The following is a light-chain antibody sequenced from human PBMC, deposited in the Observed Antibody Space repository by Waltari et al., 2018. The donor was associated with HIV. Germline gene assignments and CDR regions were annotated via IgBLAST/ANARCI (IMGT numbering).Light chain of an antibody. J-gene: IGKJ2*01. Sequence: TQSPGTLSLSPGERATLSCRASQSVSSSYLAWCQQKPGQAPRLLIYGASSRGTGIPDRFSGSGSGTDFTLTISRLEPEDFAVYYCQQYGSSLYTFGQGTKLEIK. CDR2: GAS. CDR1: QSVSSSY. CDR3: QQYGSSLYT. V-gene: IGKV3-20*01.